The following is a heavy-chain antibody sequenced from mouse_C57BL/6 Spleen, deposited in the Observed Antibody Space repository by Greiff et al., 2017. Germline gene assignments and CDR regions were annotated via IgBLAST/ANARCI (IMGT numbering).Heavy chain of an antibody. V-gene: IGHV1-64*01. CDR2: IHPNSGST. Sequence: QVQLQQPGAELVKPGASVKLSCKASGYTFTSYWMHWVKQRPGQGLEWIGMIHPNSGSTNYNEKLKSKATLTVDKSSSTAYMQLSILTSEDSAVYYCAWNCDYFDYWGQGTTLTVSS. CDR3: AWNCDYFDY. D-gene: IGHD4-1*01. CDR1: GYTFTSYW. J-gene: IGHJ2*01.